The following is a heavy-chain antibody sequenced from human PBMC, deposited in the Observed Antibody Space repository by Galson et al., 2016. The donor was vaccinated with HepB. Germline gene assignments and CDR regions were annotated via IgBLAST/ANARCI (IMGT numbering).Heavy chain of an antibody. V-gene: IGHV3-30*18. CDR3: AKGDYDVLRYSDH. D-gene: IGHD3-9*01. CDR1: GFTFNVYG. CDR2: ISHDGSNS. Sequence: LRLSCAASGFTFNVYGMHWVRQAPGKGLEWVASISHDGSNSYHVDSVKGRFTISRDNFKSTLYLEMNSMRGEDTAIYYCAKGDYDVLRYSDHWGQGTLATVSS. J-gene: IGHJ4*02.